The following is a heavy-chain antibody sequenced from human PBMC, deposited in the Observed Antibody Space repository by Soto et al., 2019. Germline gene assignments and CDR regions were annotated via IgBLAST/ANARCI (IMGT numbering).Heavy chain of an antibody. V-gene: IGHV4-59*01. CDR2: IYYSGST. D-gene: IGHD5-12*01. CDR3: ARVFGSGYDSYGMDV. J-gene: IGHJ6*02. Sequence: SETLSLTCTVSGGSISSYYWSWIRQPPGKGLEWIGYIYYSGSTNYNPSLKSRVTISVDTSKNQFSLKLSSVTAADTAVYYCARVFGSGYDSYGMDVWGQGTTVTVSS. CDR1: GGSISSYY.